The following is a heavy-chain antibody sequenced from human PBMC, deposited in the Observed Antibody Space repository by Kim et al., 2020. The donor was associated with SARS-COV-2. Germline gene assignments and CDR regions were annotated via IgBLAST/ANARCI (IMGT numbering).Heavy chain of an antibody. V-gene: IGHV1-18*01. CDR3: ARFGFGELWRPTPIDY. J-gene: IGHJ4*02. CDR2: ISAYNGNT. Sequence: ASVKVSCKASGYTFTSYGISWVRQAPGQGLEWMGWISAYNGNTNYAQKLQGRVTMTTDTSTSTAYMELRSLRSDDTAVYYCARFGFGELWRPTPIDYGGQGTLVTVSS. D-gene: IGHD3-10*01. CDR1: GYTFTSYG.